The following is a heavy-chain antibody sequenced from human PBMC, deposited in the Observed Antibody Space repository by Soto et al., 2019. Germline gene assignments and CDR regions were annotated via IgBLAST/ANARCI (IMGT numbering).Heavy chain of an antibody. Sequence: QVQLVQSGAEVKKPGASVKVSCKASGYTFTGYYIHWVRQAPGQGLGWVGWLNPNSGGTYYAQNFQGRVTMTRDTSISTAYMELRWLRSDDTAVYYCATAKNYGANIFDYWGQGTLVTVSS. J-gene: IGHJ4*02. CDR1: GYTFTGYY. CDR3: ATAKNYGANIFDY. V-gene: IGHV1-2*02. CDR2: LNPNSGGT. D-gene: IGHD4-17*01.